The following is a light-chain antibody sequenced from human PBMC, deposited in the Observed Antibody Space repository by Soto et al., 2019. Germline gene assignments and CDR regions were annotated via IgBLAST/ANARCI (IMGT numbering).Light chain of an antibody. V-gene: IGLV1-44*01. J-gene: IGLJ3*02. CDR3: AAWDDNLNGWV. Sequence: QSVLTQAPSASGTPGQRVTISCSGSSSNIGSNTVSWYQQVPGTAPKLLIYSNDQRPSGVPDRFSGSKSGTSASLAIGGLQSEDEAGYYCAAWDDNLNGWVYGGGTKVTVL. CDR2: SND. CDR1: SSNIGSNT.